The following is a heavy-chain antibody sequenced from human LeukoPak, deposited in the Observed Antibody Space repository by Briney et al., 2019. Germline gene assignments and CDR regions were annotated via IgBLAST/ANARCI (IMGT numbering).Heavy chain of an antibody. CDR1: GFTFSSYA. V-gene: IGHV3-23*01. J-gene: IGHJ3*02. CDR3: AKFRRGDGYNPDAFDI. Sequence: GGSLRLSFAASGFTFSSYAMSWVRQAPGKGLEWVSAISGSGGSTYYADSVKGRFTISRDNSKNTLYLQMNSLRAEDTAVYYCAKFRRGDGYNPDAFDIWGQGTMVTVSS. D-gene: IGHD5-24*01. CDR2: ISGSGGST.